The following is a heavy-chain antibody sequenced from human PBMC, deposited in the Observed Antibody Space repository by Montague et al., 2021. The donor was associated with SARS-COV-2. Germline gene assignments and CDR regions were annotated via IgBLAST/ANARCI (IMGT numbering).Heavy chain of an antibody. D-gene: IGHD2-8*02. Sequence: SLRLSCAGSGFTFSNYEMNWVRQAPGKGLEWILDISSSGSTTYYIDSVKGRFTISRDNAKNSLYLQMNSLRAEDTAVYYCAREGFTGKYVEYWGQGTLVTVSS. CDR3: AREGFTGKYVEY. CDR2: ISSSGSTT. V-gene: IGHV3-48*03. CDR1: GFTFSNYE. J-gene: IGHJ4*02.